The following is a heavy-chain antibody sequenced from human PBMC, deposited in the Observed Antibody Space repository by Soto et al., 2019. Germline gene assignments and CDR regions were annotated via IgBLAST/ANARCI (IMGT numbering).Heavy chain of an antibody. V-gene: IGHV1-8*01. CDR2: MSPHNGNT. D-gene: IGHD6-25*01. CDR3: ARRKERSGPHYFDY. CDR1: GYTFTTYD. J-gene: IGHJ4*02. Sequence: GASVKVSCKASGYTFTTYDIHWVRQATGQGLEWMGWMSPHNGNTGFAQKFRGRVTIDRNTSISTAYMELSGLGSEDTAVYYCARRKERSGPHYFDYWGQGTLVTVSS.